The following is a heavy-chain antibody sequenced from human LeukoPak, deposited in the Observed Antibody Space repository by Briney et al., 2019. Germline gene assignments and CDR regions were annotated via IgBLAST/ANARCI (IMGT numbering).Heavy chain of an antibody. D-gene: IGHD2-8*01. J-gene: IGHJ4*02. V-gene: IGHV4-59*08. CDR2: IYYSGST. Sequence: PSETLSLACTVSGGSISIYYWSWIRQPPGKGLEWIGYIYYSGSTNYNPSLKSRVTISVDTSKNQFSLKLSSVTAADTAVYYCARHPRDCTNGVCYPGGNFDYWGQGTLVTVSS. CDR1: GGSISIYY. CDR3: ARHPRDCTNGVCYPGGNFDY.